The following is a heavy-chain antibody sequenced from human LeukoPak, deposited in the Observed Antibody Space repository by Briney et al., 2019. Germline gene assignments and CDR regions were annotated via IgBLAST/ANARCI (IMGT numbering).Heavy chain of an antibody. CDR2: IYYSGST. Sequence: SQTLSLTCTVSGGSISSGGYYWSWIRQPPGKGLEWIGYIYYSGSTYYNPSLKSRVTISVDTSKNQFSLKLSSVTAADTAVYYCARDKWELLSASAVDYGMDVWGQGTTVTVSS. J-gene: IGHJ6*02. D-gene: IGHD1-26*01. V-gene: IGHV4-30-4*01. CDR3: ARDKWELLSASAVDYGMDV. CDR1: GGSISSGGYY.